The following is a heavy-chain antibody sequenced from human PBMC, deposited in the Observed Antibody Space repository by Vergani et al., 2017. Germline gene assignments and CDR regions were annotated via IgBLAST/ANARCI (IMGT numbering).Heavy chain of an antibody. CDR1: GFTFSTYA. D-gene: IGHD6-19*01. Sequence: EVQLLESGGGLVQPGGSLRLSCAASGFTFSTYAMTWVRPAPGKGLEWVSTLSASDRRTHYADSVKGRFTISRDISKNTLFLHMNSLRPEDTAVYYCAKVGRSEVAGTFGAFDIWGQGTMVTVSS. V-gene: IGHV3-23*01. CDR3: AKVGRSEVAGTFGAFDI. CDR2: LSASDRRT. J-gene: IGHJ3*02.